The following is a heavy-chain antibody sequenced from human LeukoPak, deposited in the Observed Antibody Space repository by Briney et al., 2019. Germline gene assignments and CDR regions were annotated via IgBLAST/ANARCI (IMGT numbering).Heavy chain of an antibody. J-gene: IGHJ6*02. CDR3: AKSVAVAGYYYYGMDV. CDR2: ISGSGGST. Sequence: PGGSLRPSCAASGFTFSSYAMSWVRQAPGKGLEWVSAISGSGGSTYYADSVKGRFTISRDNSKNTLYLQMNSLRAEDTAVYYCAKSVAVAGYYYYGMDVWGQGTTVTVSS. V-gene: IGHV3-23*01. D-gene: IGHD6-19*01. CDR1: GFTFSSYA.